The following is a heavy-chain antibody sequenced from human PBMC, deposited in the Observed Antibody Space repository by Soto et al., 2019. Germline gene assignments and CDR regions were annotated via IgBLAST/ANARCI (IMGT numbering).Heavy chain of an antibody. CDR3: AKRDGDTGTSYYYYGMDV. Sequence: GGSLRLSCAASGFTFSSYAMSWVRQAPGKGLEWVSAISGSGGNTHYADSVKGRFTISRDNSKNTLYLQMNSLRAEDTAVYYCAKRDGDTGTSYYYYGMDVWGQGTTVTVSS. CDR1: GFTFSSYA. V-gene: IGHV3-23*01. J-gene: IGHJ6*02. CDR2: ISGSGGNT. D-gene: IGHD4-17*01.